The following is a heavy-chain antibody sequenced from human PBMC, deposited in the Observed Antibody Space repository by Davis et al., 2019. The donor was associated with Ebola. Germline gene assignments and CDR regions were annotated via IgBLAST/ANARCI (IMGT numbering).Heavy chain of an antibody. D-gene: IGHD2-2*02. V-gene: IGHV6-1*01. J-gene: IGHJ5*02. CDR1: GDSVSSNSAA. CDR3: ARRNGYCSSTSCYTGWFDP. CDR2: TYYRSKWYN. Sequence: HSQTLSLTCAISGDSVSSNSAAWNWIRQSPSRGLEWLGRTYYRSKWYNDYAVSVKSRITINPDTSKNQFSLQLNSVTPEDTAVYYCARRNGYCSSTSCYTGWFDPWGQGTLVTVSS.